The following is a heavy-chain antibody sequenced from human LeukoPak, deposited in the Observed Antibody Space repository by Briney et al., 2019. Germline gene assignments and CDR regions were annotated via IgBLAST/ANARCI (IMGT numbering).Heavy chain of an antibody. J-gene: IGHJ5*02. CDR1: GFTFSSYS. CDR3: ARDLGGATFVWFDP. D-gene: IGHD1-26*01. CDR2: ISSSSSTI. Sequence: GGSLRLSCAASGFTFSSYSMNWVRQAPVKGLEWVSYISSSSSTIYYADSVKGRFTISRDNAKNSLYLQMNSLRAEDTAVYYCARDLGGATFVWFDPWGQGTLVTVSS. V-gene: IGHV3-48*01.